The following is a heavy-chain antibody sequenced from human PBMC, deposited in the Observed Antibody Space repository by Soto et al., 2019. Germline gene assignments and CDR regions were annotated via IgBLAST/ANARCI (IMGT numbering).Heavy chain of an antibody. D-gene: IGHD3-3*01. CDR1: GGTFSTYT. J-gene: IGHJ4*02. CDR2: IIPMFGLP. Sequence: QVLLVQSGAEVKRPGSSVKVSCKVSGGTFSTYTISWVRQAPGQGLEWMGRIIPMFGLPNHAQKFQGRGTITADKSTHTSYLEMTGLTSEDTAVYYCAFDMNTGVVYFDNWGQGTLVTVSS. V-gene: IGHV1-69*02. CDR3: AFDMNTGVVYFDN.